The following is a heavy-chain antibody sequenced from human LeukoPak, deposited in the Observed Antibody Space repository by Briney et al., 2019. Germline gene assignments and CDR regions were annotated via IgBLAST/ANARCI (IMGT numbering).Heavy chain of an antibody. CDR1: GGSISSYY. D-gene: IGHD5-12*01. CDR3: ARDDGGYEAYFDY. J-gene: IGHJ4*02. V-gene: IGHV4-59*01. Sequence: PSETLSLTCTVSGGSISSYYWSWIRQPPGKGLEWVGYIYYSGSTNYNPSLKSRVTISVDTSKNQFSLKLSSVTAADTAVYYCARDDGGYEAYFDYWGQGTLVTVSS. CDR2: IYYSGST.